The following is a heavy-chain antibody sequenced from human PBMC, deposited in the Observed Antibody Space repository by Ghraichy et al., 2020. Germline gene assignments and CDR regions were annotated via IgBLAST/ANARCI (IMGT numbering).Heavy chain of an antibody. J-gene: IGHJ6*02. CDR2: IYYSGST. CDR1: GGSVSSGSYY. Sequence: SETLSLTCTVSGGSVSSGSYYWSWIRQPPGKGLEWIGYIYYSGSTNYNPSLKSRVTISVDTSKNQFSLKLSSVTAADTAVYYCASCEWDTAMVLSAGYGMDVWGQGTTVTVSS. CDR3: ASCEWDTAMVLSAGYGMDV. D-gene: IGHD5-18*01. V-gene: IGHV4-61*01.